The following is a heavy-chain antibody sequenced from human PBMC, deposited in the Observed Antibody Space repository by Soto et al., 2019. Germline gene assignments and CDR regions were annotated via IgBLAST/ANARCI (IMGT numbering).Heavy chain of an antibody. V-gene: IGHV1-18*04. CDR3: ARDMVTVKTPYFDY. Sequence: GASVKVSCKASGYTFTSYGISWVRQAPGQGLEWMGWISAYNGNTNYAQKLQGRATMTTDTSTSTAYMELRSLRFDDTAVYYCARDMVTVKTPYFDYWGQGALVTVSS. D-gene: IGHD2-21*02. J-gene: IGHJ4*02. CDR1: GYTFTSYG. CDR2: ISAYNGNT.